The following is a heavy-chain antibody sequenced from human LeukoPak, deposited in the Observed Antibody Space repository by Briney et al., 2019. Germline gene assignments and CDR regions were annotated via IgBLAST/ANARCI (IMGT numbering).Heavy chain of an antibody. CDR3: ARGVSIVVVVAATPYFDY. CDR2: INHSGST. Sequence: SETLSLTCAVYGGSFSGYYWSWIRQPPGKGLEWIGEINHSGSTNYNPSPKSRVTISVDTSKNQFSLKLSSVTAADTAVYYCARGVSIVVVVAATPYFDYWGQGTLVTVSS. D-gene: IGHD2-15*01. V-gene: IGHV4-34*01. J-gene: IGHJ4*02. CDR1: GGSFSGYY.